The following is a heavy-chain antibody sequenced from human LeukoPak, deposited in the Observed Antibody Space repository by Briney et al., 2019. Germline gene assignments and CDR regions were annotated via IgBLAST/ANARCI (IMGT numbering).Heavy chain of an antibody. Sequence: ASVKVSCKASGGTFSSYAISWVRQAPGQGLEWMGRIIPILGIANYAQKFQGRVTITADKSTSTAYMELSSLRSEDTAVYYRARGHRCSSTSCYYYYGMDVWGQGTTVTVSS. CDR3: ARGHRCSSTSCYYYYGMDV. CDR2: IIPILGIA. V-gene: IGHV1-69*04. J-gene: IGHJ6*02. D-gene: IGHD2-2*01. CDR1: GGTFSSYA.